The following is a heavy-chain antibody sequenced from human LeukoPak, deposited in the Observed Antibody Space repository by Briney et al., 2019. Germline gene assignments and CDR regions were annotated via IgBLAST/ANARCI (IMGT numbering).Heavy chain of an antibody. J-gene: IGHJ4*02. CDR3: VKGTMDGGQYYYDSS. V-gene: IGHV3-53*01. CDR2: IYSGGST. CDR1: GFTVSSNY. Sequence: GGSLRLSCAASGFTVSSNYMSWVRQAPGKGLEWVSVIYSGGSTYYADSVKGRFTISRDDSKNTLYLQMNSLRADDTAVYFCVKGTMDGGQYYYDSSGGQGTLVTVSS. D-gene: IGHD3-22*01.